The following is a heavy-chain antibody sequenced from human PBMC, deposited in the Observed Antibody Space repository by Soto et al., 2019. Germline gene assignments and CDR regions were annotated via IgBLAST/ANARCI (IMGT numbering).Heavy chain of an antibody. CDR1: GYSISSGYY. Sequence: SETLSLTCAFSGYSISSGYYWGWIRQPPGKGLEWIGSIYHSGSTYYNPSLKSRVTISVDTSKNQFSLKLSSVTAADTAVYYCARVLGHIAAAGYFYYYYGMDVWGQGTTVTVSS. J-gene: IGHJ6*02. CDR2: IYHSGST. CDR3: ARVLGHIAAAGYFYYYYGMDV. D-gene: IGHD6-13*01. V-gene: IGHV4-38-2*01.